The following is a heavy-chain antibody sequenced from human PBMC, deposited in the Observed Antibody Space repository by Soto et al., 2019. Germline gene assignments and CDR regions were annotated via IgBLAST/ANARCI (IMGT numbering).Heavy chain of an antibody. Sequence: QVQLVESGGGVVQPGRSLRLSCAASGFTFSSYGMHWVRQAPGKGLEWVAVISYDGSDKYYADSVKGRFTISRDNSKNTLYLQMNSLRAEDTAVYYCAKDELSSSGWDLYYYYYYGMDVWGQGTTVTVSS. CDR3: AKDELSSSGWDLYYYYYYGMDV. CDR2: ISYDGSDK. J-gene: IGHJ6*02. CDR1: GFTFSSYG. V-gene: IGHV3-30*18. D-gene: IGHD6-19*01.